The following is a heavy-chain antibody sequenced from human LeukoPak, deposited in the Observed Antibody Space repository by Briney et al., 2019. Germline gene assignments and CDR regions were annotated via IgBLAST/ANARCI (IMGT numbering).Heavy chain of an antibody. Sequence: GGSLRLSCAASGFTFSSYWMSCVRQAPGKGLEWVANIKHDESEKNYVDHVKGQFSISKDNAKISLHLQMNSLRAEDTAECYCVTSSSVRRDSDYWGQGPLVTVSS. CDR3: VTSSSVRRDSDY. V-gene: IGHV3-7*01. D-gene: IGHD3-10*01. CDR2: IKHDESEK. CDR1: GFTFSSYW. J-gene: IGHJ4*02.